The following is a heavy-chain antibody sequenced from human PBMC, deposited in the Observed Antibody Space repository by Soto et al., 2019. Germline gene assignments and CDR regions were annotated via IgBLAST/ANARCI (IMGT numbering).Heavy chain of an antibody. J-gene: IGHJ4*02. CDR3: VRGKVNFDY. V-gene: IGHV4-38-2*02. CDR2: IYQSGNT. Sequence: SETLSLTCIVSYYSISSGYHWGWIRQPPGKGLECIGTIYQSGNTYYNPSLKSRVILSIDTSKNQFSLKLSTVTAADTAVYYCVRGKVNFDYWGKGILVTVSS. CDR1: YYSISSGYH.